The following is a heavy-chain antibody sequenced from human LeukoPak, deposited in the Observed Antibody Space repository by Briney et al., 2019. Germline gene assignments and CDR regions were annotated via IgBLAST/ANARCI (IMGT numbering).Heavy chain of an antibody. V-gene: IGHV4-39*07. Sequence: SETLSLTCTVSGGSISSSSYYWGWIRQPPGKGLEWIGSIYYSGSTYYNPSLKSRVTISVDTSKNQFSLQLNSVTPEDTAVYYCARSSVLSVIFDIWGQGTMVTVSS. CDR3: ARSSVLSVIFDI. CDR2: IYYSGST. D-gene: IGHD3-16*02. CDR1: GGSISSSSYY. J-gene: IGHJ3*02.